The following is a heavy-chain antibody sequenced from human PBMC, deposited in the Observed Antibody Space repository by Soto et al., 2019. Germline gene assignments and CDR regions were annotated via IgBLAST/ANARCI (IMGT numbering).Heavy chain of an antibody. Sequence: GGSLRLSCAASGFTFSSYAMSWVRQAPGKGLEWVSAISGSGGSTYYADSVKGRFTISRDNSKNTLYLQMNSLRAEDTAVYYCAKDRGIVLSWGYNWFDPWGQGTLVTVSS. J-gene: IGHJ5*02. D-gene: IGHD2-8*01. CDR1: GFTFSSYA. V-gene: IGHV3-23*01. CDR3: AKDRGIVLSWGYNWFDP. CDR2: ISGSGGST.